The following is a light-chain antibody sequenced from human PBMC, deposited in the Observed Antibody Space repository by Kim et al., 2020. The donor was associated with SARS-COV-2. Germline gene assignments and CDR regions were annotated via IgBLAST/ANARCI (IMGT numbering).Light chain of an antibody. CDR1: QGIAND. V-gene: IGKV1-17*03. Sequence: ASVGDRVSITCRACQGIANDLAWFQQKPGKAPKRLIYAASSLESGVSSRFSASGSGTEFTLTIISLQPEDFATYYCQQHNSYPWTFGPGTKVDIK. CDR3: QQHNSYPWT. J-gene: IGKJ1*01. CDR2: AAS.